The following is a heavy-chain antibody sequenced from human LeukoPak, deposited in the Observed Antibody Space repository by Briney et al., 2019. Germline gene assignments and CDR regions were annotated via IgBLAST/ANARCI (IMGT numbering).Heavy chain of an antibody. CDR2: ISSSGSTI. CDR1: GFTFSDYY. Sequence: GGSLRLSCAASGFTFSDYYMSWIRQAPGKGLEWVSYISSSGSTIYYADSVKGRFTISRDNAKNSLYLQMNSLRAEDTAVYYCARGYYDSSGPGMAGNAFDIWGQGTMVTVSS. D-gene: IGHD3-22*01. V-gene: IGHV3-11*04. J-gene: IGHJ3*02. CDR3: ARGYYDSSGPGMAGNAFDI.